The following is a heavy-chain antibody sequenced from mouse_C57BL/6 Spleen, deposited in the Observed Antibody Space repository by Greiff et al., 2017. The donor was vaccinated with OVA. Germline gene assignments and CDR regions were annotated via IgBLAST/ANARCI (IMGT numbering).Heavy chain of an antibody. D-gene: IGHD2-10*01. Sequence: QVQLKESGAELARPGASVKLSCKASGYTFTSYGISWVKQRTGQGLEWIGEIYPRSGNTYYNEKFKGKATLTADKSSSTAYMELRSLTSEDSAVYFCARLEAYYGNLYYFDYWGQGTTLTVSS. J-gene: IGHJ2*01. CDR2: IYPRSGNT. CDR1: GYTFTSYG. V-gene: IGHV1-81*01. CDR3: ARLEAYYGNLYYFDY.